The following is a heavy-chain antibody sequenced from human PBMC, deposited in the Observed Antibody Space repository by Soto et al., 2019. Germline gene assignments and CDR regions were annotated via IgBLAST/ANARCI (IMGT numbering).Heavy chain of an antibody. Sequence: SETLSLTCAVYGGSFSGYYWRWIRQPPGKGLEWIGEINHSGSTNYNPSLKSRVTISVDTSKNQFSLKLSSVTAADTAVYYCARGRDSSGWYGGWFDPWGQGTLVTVSS. J-gene: IGHJ5*02. CDR3: ARGRDSSGWYGGWFDP. V-gene: IGHV4-34*01. CDR2: INHSGST. CDR1: GGSFSGYY. D-gene: IGHD6-19*01.